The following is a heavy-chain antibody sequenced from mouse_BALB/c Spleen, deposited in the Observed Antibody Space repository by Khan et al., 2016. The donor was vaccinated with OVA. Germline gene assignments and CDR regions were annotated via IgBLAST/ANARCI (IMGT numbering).Heavy chain of an antibody. CDR3: ARSTYRYAFVY. J-gene: IGHJ3*01. V-gene: IGHV3-8*02. Sequence: EVQLQESGPSLVKPSQPLSLTCSVTGDSITSGYWNWIRKFPGNRLEYMGYIIYTGYTYYNPSLKSRISITRHTSKNQYYLQLNSVTDEDTATYYCARSTYRYAFVYWGQGTLVTVSA. D-gene: IGHD2-14*01. CDR2: IIYTGYT. CDR1: GDSITSGY.